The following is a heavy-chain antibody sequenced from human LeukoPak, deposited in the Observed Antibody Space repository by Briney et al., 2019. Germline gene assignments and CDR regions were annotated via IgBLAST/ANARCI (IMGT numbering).Heavy chain of an antibody. D-gene: IGHD5-12*01. CDR1: GFTFSSYA. J-gene: IGHJ6*04. Sequence: GSLRLSCAASGFTFSSYAMHWVRQAPGKGLEWVAVISYDGSNTYYAGSVKGQFTISRDNSKNTLYLQMNSLRAEDTAVYYCARAERGGYSGYDYGVDLWGKGTTVTVSS. CDR2: ISYDGSNT. CDR3: ARAERGGYSGYDYGVDL. V-gene: IGHV3-30*04.